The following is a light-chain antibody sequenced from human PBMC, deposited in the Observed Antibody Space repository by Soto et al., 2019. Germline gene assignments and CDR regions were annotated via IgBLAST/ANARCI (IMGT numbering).Light chain of an antibody. CDR3: QQYGSLSWT. CDR2: GAS. J-gene: IGKJ1*01. Sequence: EIVLTQTPGTLSLSPGERATLSCRASQSVDSNLAWYQQKPGQAPRLLIYGASTRATGISARFSGSGSGTDFTLTISRLEPEDFAVYYCQQYGSLSWTFGQGTKVDI. CDR1: QSVDSN. V-gene: IGKV3-20*01.